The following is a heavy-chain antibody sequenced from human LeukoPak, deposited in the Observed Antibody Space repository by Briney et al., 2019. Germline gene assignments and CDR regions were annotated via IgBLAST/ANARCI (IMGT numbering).Heavy chain of an antibody. CDR2: IYSSGST. CDR3: AREDYGDGNWFDP. D-gene: IGHD4-17*01. Sequence: SETLSLTCTVSGGSIRSYYWAWIRQPAGKGLEWIGRIYSSGSTNYNPSLKSRVIMSVDTSKNQFSLKLSSVTAADTAVYHCAREDYGDGNWFDPWGQGTLVTVSS. V-gene: IGHV4-4*07. J-gene: IGHJ5*02. CDR1: GGSIRSYY.